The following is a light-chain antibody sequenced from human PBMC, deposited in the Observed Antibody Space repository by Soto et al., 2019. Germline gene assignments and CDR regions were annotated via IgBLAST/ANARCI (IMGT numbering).Light chain of an antibody. CDR3: QQANTFALT. Sequence: DIQMTQSPSSVSASVGDRVTITCRASQGINKWLAWYQQKPGTAPKLLIYSASSLQSGVPSRFSGSGAGTDFTLTISSLQPEDFATYYCQQANTFALTCGGGTKVEI. CDR2: SAS. V-gene: IGKV1-12*01. J-gene: IGKJ4*01. CDR1: QGINKW.